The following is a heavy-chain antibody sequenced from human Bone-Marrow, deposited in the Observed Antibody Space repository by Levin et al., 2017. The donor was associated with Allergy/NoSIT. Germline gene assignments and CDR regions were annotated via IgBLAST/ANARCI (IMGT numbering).Heavy chain of an antibody. CDR3: ARLAGSDYYDSSGYQDWFDP. Sequence: GESLKISCKGSGYSFTRYWIVWVRQMPGKGLEWMGSVYPGDSNTKYSPSFQGQVTISADKSISTAYLQWSRLKASATAIYYCARLAGSDYYDSSGYQDWFDPWGQGTLVTVSS. J-gene: IGHJ5*02. V-gene: IGHV5-51*01. CDR2: VYPGDSNT. D-gene: IGHD3-22*01. CDR1: GYSFTRYW.